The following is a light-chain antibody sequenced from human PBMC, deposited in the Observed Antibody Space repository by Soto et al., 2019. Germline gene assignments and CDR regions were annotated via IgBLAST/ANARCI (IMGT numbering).Light chain of an antibody. CDR1: QSITSSY. V-gene: IGKV3-20*01. CDR2: GTS. Sequence: EIVLTQSPGTLSLSPGERATLSCRASQSITSSYLAWYQQKPGQAPRILISGTSSRATGIPDRFSGSGSGTDFTLTISRLEPEDFAVYYCQQYGSPLWTFGQGTKVEIK. CDR3: QQYGSPLWT. J-gene: IGKJ1*01.